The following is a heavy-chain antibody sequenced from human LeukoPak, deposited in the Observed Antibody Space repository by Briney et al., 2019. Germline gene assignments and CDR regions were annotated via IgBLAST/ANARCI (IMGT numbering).Heavy chain of an antibody. D-gene: IGHD6-13*01. Sequence: GGSLRLSCAASGFTFSSYAMHWVRQAPGKGLEWVSLITWDAGNTYYADSVKGRFTISRDNSKNSLYLQMNSLRAEDAALYYCAKGTSSWHEFDYWGQGTLVTVSS. CDR3: AKGTSSWHEFDY. CDR2: ITWDAGNT. J-gene: IGHJ4*02. V-gene: IGHV3-43D*03. CDR1: GFTFSSYA.